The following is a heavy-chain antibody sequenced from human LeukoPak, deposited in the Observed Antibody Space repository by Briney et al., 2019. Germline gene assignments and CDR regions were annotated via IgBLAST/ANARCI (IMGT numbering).Heavy chain of an antibody. D-gene: IGHD5-12*01. V-gene: IGHV3-64D*06. CDR2: ISSNGGST. Sequence: GGSLRLSCSASGFTFSSYAMHWVRQAPGKGLEYVSAISSNGGSTYYADSVKGRFTISRDNSKNTLYLQMSSLRAEDTAVYYCGAGYSGYAPYYYYGMDVWGKGTTVTVSS. CDR1: GFTFSSYA. J-gene: IGHJ6*04. CDR3: GAGYSGYAPYYYYGMDV.